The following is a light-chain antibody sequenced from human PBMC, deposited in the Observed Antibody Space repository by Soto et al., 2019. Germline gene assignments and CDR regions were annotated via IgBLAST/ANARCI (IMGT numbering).Light chain of an antibody. CDR1: XXXIGAGYD. V-gene: IGLV1-40*01. CDR2: GNS. J-gene: IGLJ2*01. Sequence: QSVLTQPPSVSGAPGQRVTXXXXXXXXXIGAGYDVHWYQQLPGTAPKLLIYGNSNRPSGVPDRFSGSKSGTSASLAITGLQAEDEADYYCQSYDSSLSVVFGGGTQLTVL. CDR3: QSYDSSLSVV.